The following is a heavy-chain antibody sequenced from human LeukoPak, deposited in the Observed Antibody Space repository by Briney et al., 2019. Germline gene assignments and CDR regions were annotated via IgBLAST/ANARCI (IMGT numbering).Heavy chain of an antibody. D-gene: IGHD5-24*01. CDR3: ARNLLGLQGKVDY. V-gene: IGHV4-31*03. J-gene: IGHJ4*02. CDR1: GGSISSGGYY. CDR2: IYYSGST. Sequence: SETLSLTCTVSGGSISSGGYYWSWIRQHPGKGLEWIGYIYYSGSTYYNPSLQSRVTISVDTSKNQFSLKLSSVTAADTAVYYCARNLLGLQGKVDYWGQGTLVTVSS.